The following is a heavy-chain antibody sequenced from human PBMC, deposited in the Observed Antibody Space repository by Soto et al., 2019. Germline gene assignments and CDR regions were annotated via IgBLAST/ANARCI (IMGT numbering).Heavy chain of an antibody. J-gene: IGHJ4*02. V-gene: IGHV2-5*01. CDR2: IYWYDDK. CDR3: VHRDLEYSSSSPFDY. CDR1: GFSLSTSGVG. Sequence: QITLKETGPTLVKPTQTLTLTCTFSGFSLSTSGVGVGWIRQPPGKALEWLALIYWYDDKSYSPSLESRLTLTKDTSKNQVVLTTTNMDPVDTATYYCVHRDLEYSSSSPFDYWGQGTLVTVSS. D-gene: IGHD6-6*01.